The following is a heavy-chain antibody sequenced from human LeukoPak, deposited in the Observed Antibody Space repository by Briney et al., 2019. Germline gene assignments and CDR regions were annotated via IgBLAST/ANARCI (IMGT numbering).Heavy chain of an antibody. D-gene: IGHD1-26*01. Sequence: SETLSLTCTVSGGSISSGDYYWSWIRQPPGKGLEWIGYIYYSGSTYYNPSLKSRVTISVDTSKNQFSLKLSSVTAADTAVYYCARGTGWELLGVLLDYWGQGTLVTVSS. V-gene: IGHV4-30-4*08. CDR2: IYYSGST. J-gene: IGHJ4*02. CDR3: ARGTGWELLGVLLDY. CDR1: GGSISSGDYY.